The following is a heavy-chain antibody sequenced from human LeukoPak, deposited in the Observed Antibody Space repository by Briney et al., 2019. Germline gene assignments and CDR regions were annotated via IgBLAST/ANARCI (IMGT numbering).Heavy chain of an antibody. CDR2: IYHSGST. Sequence: SETLSLTCAVSGGSISSGGYSWSWIRQPPGKGLEWIGYIYHSGSTYYNPSLKSRVTISVDRSKNQFSLKLSSVTAADTAVYYCARKGQLVIDYWGQGTLVTVSS. CDR1: GGSISSGGYS. V-gene: IGHV4-30-2*01. D-gene: IGHD6-6*01. CDR3: ARKGQLVIDY. J-gene: IGHJ4*02.